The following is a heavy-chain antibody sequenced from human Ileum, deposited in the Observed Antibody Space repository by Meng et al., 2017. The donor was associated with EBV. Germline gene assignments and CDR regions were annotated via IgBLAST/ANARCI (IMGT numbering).Heavy chain of an antibody. CDR3: ARGDGSHFF. J-gene: IGHJ4*02. CDR2: INSDGRAT. V-gene: IGHV3-74*01. D-gene: IGHD5-24*01. CDR1: GFNFSIYW. Sequence: ELQLVRSGVGLVQPGGSLRLSCAASGFNFSIYWIHWVRQAPGKGLVLVSHINSDGRATTYADSVKGRFTISRDNAKNTVYLQMNSLRAEDTAVYYCARGDGSHFFWGQGTLVTVPS.